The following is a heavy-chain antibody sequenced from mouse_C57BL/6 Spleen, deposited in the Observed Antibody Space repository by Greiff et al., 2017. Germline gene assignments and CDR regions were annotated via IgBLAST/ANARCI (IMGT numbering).Heavy chain of an antibody. CDR3: ARGTIYYDSFYAMDY. CDR2: ISSGSSTI. D-gene: IGHD2-4*01. Sequence: EVKLVESGGGLVKPGGSLKLSCAASGFTFSDYGMHWVRQAPEKGLEWVAYISSGSSTIYYADTVKGRFTISRDNAKNTLFLQMTSLRSEDTAMYYCARGTIYYDSFYAMDYWCQGTSVTVSS. CDR1: GFTFSDYG. J-gene: IGHJ4*01. V-gene: IGHV5-17*01.